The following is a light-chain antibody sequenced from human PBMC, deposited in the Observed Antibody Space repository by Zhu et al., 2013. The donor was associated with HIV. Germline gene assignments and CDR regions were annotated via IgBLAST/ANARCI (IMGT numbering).Light chain of an antibody. Sequence: EIVMTQSPATLSVSPGERATLSCRASQSVSSNLAWYQQKPGQAPRLLIYGTSRRATGIPDRFSGSGSGADFTLTISRLEPEDFAVYYCQQYGSSPAITFGQGTRLEI. CDR2: GTS. V-gene: IGKV3-20*01. CDR3: QQYGSSPAIT. CDR1: QSVSSN. J-gene: IGKJ5*01.